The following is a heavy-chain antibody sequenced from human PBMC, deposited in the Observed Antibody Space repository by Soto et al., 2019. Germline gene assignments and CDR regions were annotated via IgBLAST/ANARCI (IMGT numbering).Heavy chain of an antibody. J-gene: IGHJ6*03. CDR1: GYTFTGYY. Sequence: GASVKVSCKASGYTFTGYYVHWVRQAPGQGLEWMGWINPNSGGTNYAQKYQGWVTKTRDTSISTAYMELSRLRSDDTAVYYCARETNQMMDTAMVPKTYYYYYYMDVWGKGTTVTVSS. V-gene: IGHV1-2*04. CDR2: INPNSGGT. CDR3: ARETNQMMDTAMVPKTYYYYYYMDV. D-gene: IGHD5-18*01.